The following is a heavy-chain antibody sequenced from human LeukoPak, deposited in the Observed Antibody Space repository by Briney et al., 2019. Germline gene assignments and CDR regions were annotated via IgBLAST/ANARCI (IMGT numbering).Heavy chain of an antibody. J-gene: IGHJ5*02. Sequence: GGSLRLSCVVSGHTFSNYDTHWVSQPPGKGLEWVAVIWYDGTTTYYADSVKGRFTISRDNSKNTLYFQMSSLTAEDTAVYYGAAGYGAAGATLDLWGQGTQVIVSA. V-gene: IGHV3-33*08. CDR2: IWYDGTTT. CDR1: GHTFSNYD. D-gene: IGHD4-17*01. CDR3: AAGYGAAGATLDL.